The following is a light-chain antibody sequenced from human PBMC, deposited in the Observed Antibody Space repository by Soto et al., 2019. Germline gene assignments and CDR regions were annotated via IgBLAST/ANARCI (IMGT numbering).Light chain of an antibody. CDR2: LGF. CDR1: QSLLHSNGFKY. V-gene: IGKV2-28*01. J-gene: IGKJ1*01. Sequence: EIVMTQSPPSLSVTPGEPASISCRSSQSLLHSNGFKYLDWYLQKPGQSPQLLIYLGFNRASGVPDRFSGSGSGTDFTLKISRVEAEDVGIYFCMQPLEAPWTFGQGTKVEIK. CDR3: MQPLEAPWT.